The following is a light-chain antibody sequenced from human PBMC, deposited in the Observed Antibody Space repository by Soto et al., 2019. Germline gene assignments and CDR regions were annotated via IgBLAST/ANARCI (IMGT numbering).Light chain of an antibody. CDR2: WAS. CDR3: QQYFRPWT. V-gene: IGKV4-1*01. Sequence: DIVMTQSPVSLAVSLGERATINCKSSQSVLYSSNNKNYLAWYQQKPGQPPKLLIYWASTRESGVPDRFSGSGSGTDFTLTISSLQAEDVAVYYCQQYFRPWTFGQGTKEEIK. CDR1: QSVLYSSNNKNY. J-gene: IGKJ1*01.